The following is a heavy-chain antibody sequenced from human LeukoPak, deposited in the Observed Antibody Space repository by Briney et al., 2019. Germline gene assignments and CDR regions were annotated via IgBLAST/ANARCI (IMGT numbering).Heavy chain of an antibody. CDR1: GFTFSSYA. Sequence: PGGSLRLSCAASGFTFSSYAMHWVRQAPGKGLEWVAVISYDGSNKYYADSVKGRFTISRDSSKNTLYLQMNSLRAEDTAVYYCARERYSSSWYDYWGQGTLVTVSS. V-gene: IGHV3-30-3*01. CDR3: ARERYSSSWYDY. D-gene: IGHD6-13*01. CDR2: ISYDGSNK. J-gene: IGHJ4*02.